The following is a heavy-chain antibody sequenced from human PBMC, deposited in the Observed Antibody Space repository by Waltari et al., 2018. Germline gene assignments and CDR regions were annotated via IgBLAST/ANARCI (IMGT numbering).Heavy chain of an antibody. Sequence: EVQLVESGGGLVQPGGSLRLSCAASGFTFSSYRLNWVRQAPGKGLEGVSYISSSSSTIYYADSVKGRFTISRDNAKNSLYLQMNSLRAEDTAVYYCAREGLKYCSGGSCYSSDYFDYWGQGTLVTVSS. V-gene: IGHV3-48*01. CDR3: AREGLKYCSGGSCYSSDYFDY. CDR2: ISSSSSTI. D-gene: IGHD2-15*01. CDR1: GFTFSSYR. J-gene: IGHJ4*02.